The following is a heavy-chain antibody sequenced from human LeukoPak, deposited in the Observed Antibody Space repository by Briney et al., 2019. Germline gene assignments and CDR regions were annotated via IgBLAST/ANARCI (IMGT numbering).Heavy chain of an antibody. CDR1: GFTFRTYA. J-gene: IGHJ4*02. V-gene: IGHV3-23*01. D-gene: IGHD6-19*01. Sequence: GGSLRLSCAASGFTFRTYAMSWVRQAPGKGLEWVSAISGSGGSTYYADSVKGRFTISRDNSKNTLYLQMNSLRAEDTAVYYCAKDVWSGWRDSQIDYWGQGTLVTVSS. CDR2: ISGSGGST. CDR3: AKDVWSGWRDSQIDY.